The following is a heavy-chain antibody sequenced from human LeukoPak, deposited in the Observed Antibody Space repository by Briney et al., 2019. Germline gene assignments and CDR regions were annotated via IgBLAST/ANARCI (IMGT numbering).Heavy chain of an antibody. CDR1: GGSISSYY. CDR3: ARGATTPYRRGSQGNPFDY. Sequence: PSETLSLTCTVSGGSISSYYWSWIRQPAGKGLEWIGRIYTSGSTNYNPSLKSRVTMSVDTSKNQFSLKLSSVTAADTAVYYCARGATTPYRRGSQGNPFDYWGQGTLVTVSS. V-gene: IGHV4-4*07. D-gene: IGHD1-26*01. CDR2: IYTSGST. J-gene: IGHJ4*02.